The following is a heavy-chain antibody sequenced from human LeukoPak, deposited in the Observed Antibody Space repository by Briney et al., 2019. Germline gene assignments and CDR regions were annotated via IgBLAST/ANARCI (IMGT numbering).Heavy chain of an antibody. CDR3: AKGDIVVVPAATLDP. V-gene: IGHV3-30*02. J-gene: IGHJ5*02. CDR2: IRYDGSNK. D-gene: IGHD2-2*01. CDR1: GFTFSSYG. Sequence: PGGSLRLSCAASGFTFSSYGMHWVRQAPGKGLEWVAFIRYDGSNKHYADSVKGRFTISRDNSKNTLYLQMNSLRAEDTAVYYCAKGDIVVVPAATLDPWGQGTLVTVSS.